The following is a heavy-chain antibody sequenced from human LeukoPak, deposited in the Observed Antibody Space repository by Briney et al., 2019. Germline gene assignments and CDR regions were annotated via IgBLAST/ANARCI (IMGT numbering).Heavy chain of an antibody. CDR1: GFTFDDYG. D-gene: IGHD6-19*01. Sequence: GGSLRLSCAASGFTFDDYGMSWVRQAPGKGLEWVSGINWNGGSTGYADSVKGRFTISRDNSKNTLYLQMNSLRAEDTAVYYCAKDFDRGWYYFDYWGQGTLVTVSS. V-gene: IGHV3-20*04. CDR2: INWNGGST. CDR3: AKDFDRGWYYFDY. J-gene: IGHJ4*02.